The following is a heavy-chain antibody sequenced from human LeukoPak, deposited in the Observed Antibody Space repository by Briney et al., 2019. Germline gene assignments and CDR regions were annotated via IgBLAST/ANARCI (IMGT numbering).Heavy chain of an antibody. Sequence: SQTLSLACTVSGGSISSGSDYWSWIRQPAGKGLEWIGRIYTSGSTNYNPSLKSRVTISVDTSKNQFSLKLSSVTAADTAVYYCARGGGIQLPYYWFDPWGQGTLVTVSS. CDR1: GGSISSGSDY. V-gene: IGHV4-61*02. J-gene: IGHJ5*02. CDR3: ARGGGIQLPYYWFDP. CDR2: IYTSGST. D-gene: IGHD5-18*01.